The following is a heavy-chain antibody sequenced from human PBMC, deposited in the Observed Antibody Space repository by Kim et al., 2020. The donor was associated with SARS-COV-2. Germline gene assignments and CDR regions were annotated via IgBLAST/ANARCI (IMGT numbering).Heavy chain of an antibody. CDR3: ARGVRYDYVWGSYRYNGGYGMDV. V-gene: IGHV4-59*01. J-gene: IGHJ6*02. Sequence: ETLSLTCTVSGGSISSYYWSWIRQPPGKGLEWIGYIYYSGSTNYNPSLKSRVTISVDTSKNQFSLKLSSVTAADTAVYYCARGVRYDYVWGSYRYNGGYGMDVWGQGTTVTVSS. CDR1: GGSISSYY. D-gene: IGHD3-16*02. CDR2: IYYSGST.